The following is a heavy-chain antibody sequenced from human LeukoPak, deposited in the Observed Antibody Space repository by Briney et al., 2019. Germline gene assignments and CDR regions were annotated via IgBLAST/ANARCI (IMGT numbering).Heavy chain of an antibody. D-gene: IGHD4-17*01. CDR2: INTNSGGT. Sequence: GASVKVSCKASGYTFTVYYMHWVRQAHGQGLELMGWINTNSGGTNYAQKFQGRVTMTRDTSISTAYMELSRLRSDDTAVYYCARDFGSYGDYVLTDYWGQGTLVTVSS. CDR3: ARDFGSYGDYVLTDY. V-gene: IGHV1-2*02. J-gene: IGHJ4*02. CDR1: GYTFTVYY.